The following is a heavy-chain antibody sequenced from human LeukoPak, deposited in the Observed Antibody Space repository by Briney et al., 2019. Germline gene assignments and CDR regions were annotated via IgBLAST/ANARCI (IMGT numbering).Heavy chain of an antibody. D-gene: IGHD3-22*01. V-gene: IGHV4-34*01. CDR3: ARYTNYDSSGYVLDY. J-gene: IGHJ4*02. CDR1: GGSFSGYY. CDR2: INHSGST. Sequence: SETLSLTCAVYGGSFSGYYWSWIRQPPGKGLEWIGEINHSGSTNYNPSLKSRVTIPVDTSKNQFSLKLSSVTAADTAVYYCARYTNYDSSGYVLDYWGQGTLVTVSS.